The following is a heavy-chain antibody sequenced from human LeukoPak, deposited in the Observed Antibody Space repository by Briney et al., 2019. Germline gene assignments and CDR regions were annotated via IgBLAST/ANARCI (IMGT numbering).Heavy chain of an antibody. CDR2: IRYDGSNK. V-gene: IGHV3-30*02. CDR1: GFTFSSYG. Sequence: GGSLRLSCAASGFTFSSYGMHWVRQAPGKGLEWVAFIRYDGSNKYYADSVKGRFTISRDNAKNSLYLQMNSLRAEDTAVYYCARDNDLLRYFDWPLDYWGQGTLVTVSS. CDR3: ARDNDLLRYFDWPLDY. J-gene: IGHJ4*02. D-gene: IGHD3-9*01.